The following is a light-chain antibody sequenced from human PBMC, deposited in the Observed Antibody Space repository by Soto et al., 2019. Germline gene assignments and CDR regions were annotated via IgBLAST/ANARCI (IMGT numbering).Light chain of an antibody. CDR2: KAS. Sequence: DIQMTQSPSTLSATEGDRVTISCRASQSISSWLAWYQQKPGKAPKLLIYKASSLESGVPSRFSGSGSGTEFTLTISSLQPDDFATYYCQQYNSYSPGYTFGQGTKLEIK. CDR1: QSISSW. CDR3: QQYNSYSPGYT. J-gene: IGKJ2*01. V-gene: IGKV1-5*03.